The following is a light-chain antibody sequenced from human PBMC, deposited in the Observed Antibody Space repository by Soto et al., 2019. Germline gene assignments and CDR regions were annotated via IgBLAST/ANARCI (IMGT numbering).Light chain of an antibody. CDR1: SSDVGDFDC. J-gene: IGLJ2*01. Sequence: QSALTQPASVSGSPGQSITISCTGTSSDVGDFDCVSWYQQHPGKAPKLMIYEVSDRPSGVSNRFSGSKSGDTASLTISGLQAEDEADYYCSSYTRSSTLVFGGGTKLTVI. CDR2: EVS. V-gene: IGLV2-14*01. CDR3: SSYTRSSTLV.